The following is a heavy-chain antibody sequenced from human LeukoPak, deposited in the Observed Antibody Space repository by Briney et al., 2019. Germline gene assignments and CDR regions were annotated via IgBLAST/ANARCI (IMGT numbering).Heavy chain of an antibody. J-gene: IGHJ4*02. V-gene: IGHV3-30*02. D-gene: IGHD5-18*01. CDR1: GFTFSNYG. Sequence: GGSLRLSCGASGFTFSNYGMLWVRQAPGKGLEWVAFIRYDGNNKLYADSMKGRFTISRDNSKNTLYLHINSLRAEDTAVYYCAKDMVNIDYWGQGTLVTVSS. CDR3: AKDMVNIDY. CDR2: IRYDGNNK.